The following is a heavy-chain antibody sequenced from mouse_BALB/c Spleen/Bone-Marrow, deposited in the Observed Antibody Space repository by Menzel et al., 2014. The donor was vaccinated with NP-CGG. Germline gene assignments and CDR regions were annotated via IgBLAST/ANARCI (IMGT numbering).Heavy chain of an antibody. CDR3: ARNRWYN. D-gene: IGHD2-1*01. J-gene: IGHJ2*01. CDR1: GYTFTDYT. CDR2: VNPNIGGT. Sequence: EVQLQQSGPELVKPGASVKISCKISGYTFTDYTLHWVKQSHGKSLEWIGGVNPNIGGTSYNQKFKGKASLTVNKSSTTAYIELHNLTSEDSAVYYCARNRWYNWGQSTPLTVSS. V-gene: IGHV1-22*01.